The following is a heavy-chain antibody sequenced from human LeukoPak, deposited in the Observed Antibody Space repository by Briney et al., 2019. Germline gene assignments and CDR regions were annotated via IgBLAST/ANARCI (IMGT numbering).Heavy chain of an antibody. CDR1: GDSISSYY. J-gene: IGHJ4*02. CDR3: AREVPIVRGRRWDY. D-gene: IGHD3-10*01. V-gene: IGHV4-59*01. Sequence: SETLSLTCTVSGDSISSYYWNWVRQPPGKGLEWIGYIYYSGSTNCNPSLKSRVTISIDTSKNQFSLKLRSVTAADTAVYYCAREVPIVRGRRWDYWGQGTLVTVFS. CDR2: IYYSGST.